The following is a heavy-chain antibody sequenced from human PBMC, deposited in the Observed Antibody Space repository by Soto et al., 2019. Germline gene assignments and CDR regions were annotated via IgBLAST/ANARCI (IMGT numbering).Heavy chain of an antibody. Sequence: GGSLRLSCAASGFTFSSYAMHWVRQAPGKGVVGWVVITYDGSNTYYADSVKGRFTISRHNSKNTLYLQMNSLRAEDTAVYYCARDRAARLYNYYYYMDVWGKGTTVTVSS. V-gene: IGHV3-30*14. CDR3: ARDRAARLYNYYYYMDV. J-gene: IGHJ6*03. D-gene: IGHD6-6*01. CDR1: GFTFSSYA. CDR2: ITYDGSNT.